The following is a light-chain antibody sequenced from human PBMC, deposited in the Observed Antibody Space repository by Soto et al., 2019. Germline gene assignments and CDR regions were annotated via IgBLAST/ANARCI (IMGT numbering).Light chain of an antibody. CDR3: QQYHTLPIT. CDR2: GAS. V-gene: IGKV3-15*01. J-gene: IGKJ4*01. Sequence: DIVMTQSPATLSVAPGERVTFSCRASQGVSRKLAWYQHKPGQAPRLLISGASTGATGIPARFSGRGSGTEFTLTISSLQSEDCAIYYCQQYHTLPITFGGGTKVEIK. CDR1: QGVSRK.